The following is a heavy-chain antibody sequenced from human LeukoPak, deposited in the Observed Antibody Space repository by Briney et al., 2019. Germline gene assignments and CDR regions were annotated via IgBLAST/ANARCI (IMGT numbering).Heavy chain of an antibody. J-gene: IGHJ4*02. V-gene: IGHV3-74*01. CDR3: ARKDMLDY. CDR1: GFTFSSYW. Sequence: GGSLRLSCAASGFTFSSYWMHWVRQAPGKGLVWVSRIKSDGSSTSYAESAKGRFTISRDNAKNTLYLQMNSLRAEDTAVYYCARKDMLDYWGQGALVTVSS. CDR2: IKSDGSST.